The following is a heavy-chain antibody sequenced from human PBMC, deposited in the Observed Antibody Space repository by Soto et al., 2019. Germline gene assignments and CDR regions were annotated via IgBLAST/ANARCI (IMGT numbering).Heavy chain of an antibody. V-gene: IGHV4-59*01. CDR1: GGSISSYY. J-gene: IGHJ4*02. CDR2: FYYSGST. Sequence: SETLSLTCAVSGGSISSYYWSWIRQPPGKGLEWIGYFYYSGSTNYNPSLKSRVTISLDTSKNQFSLKLTSVTAADTAVYYCARGALTTYFDYWGQGTLVTVSS. CDR3: ARGALTTYFDY.